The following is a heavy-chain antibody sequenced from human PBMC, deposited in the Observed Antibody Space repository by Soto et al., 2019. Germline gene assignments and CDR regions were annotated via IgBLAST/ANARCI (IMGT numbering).Heavy chain of an antibody. J-gene: IGHJ6*04. Sequence: QVQLVQSGAEVKKPGSSVKVSCKASGGTFSSYAISWVRQAPGQGLEWMGGIIPIFGTANYAQKFQCRVTITEDESTSTAYMELSSPRSENTSVYYCAVIDCSGCSGYVLGYYYYGMVVWGKGTTVTVSS. V-gene: IGHV1-69*01. CDR2: IIPIFGTA. CDR3: AVIDCSGCSGYVLGYYYYGMVV. D-gene: IGHD2-15*01. CDR1: GGTFSSYA.